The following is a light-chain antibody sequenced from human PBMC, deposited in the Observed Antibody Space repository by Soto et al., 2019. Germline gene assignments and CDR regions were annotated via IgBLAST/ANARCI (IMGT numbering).Light chain of an antibody. V-gene: IGLV2-14*01. J-gene: IGLJ2*01. CDR3: SSYTSSSTL. Sequence: QSVLTQPASVSGSPGQSITISCTGTSSDVGGYNYVSWYQQHPGKAPKLMIYEVSNRPSGVSNRFSGSKSGTTASLTISGLQAEDEADYYCSSYTSSSTLFGGGTKLTVL. CDR2: EVS. CDR1: SSDVGGYNY.